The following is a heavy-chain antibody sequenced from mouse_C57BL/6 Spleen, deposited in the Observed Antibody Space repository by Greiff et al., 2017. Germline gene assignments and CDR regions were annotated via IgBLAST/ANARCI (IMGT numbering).Heavy chain of an antibody. CDR1: GFTFSSYG. CDR3: ARPHDSYAMDY. V-gene: IGHV5-6*01. D-gene: IGHD2-4*01. J-gene: IGHJ4*01. Sequence: EVQLVESGGDLVKPGGSLKLSCAASGFTFSSYGMSWVRQTPDKRLEWVATISSVGSYTYYPDSVKGRFPISRDNAKNTLYLQMSSLKSEDTAMYYCARPHDSYAMDYWGQGTSVTVSS. CDR2: ISSVGSYT.